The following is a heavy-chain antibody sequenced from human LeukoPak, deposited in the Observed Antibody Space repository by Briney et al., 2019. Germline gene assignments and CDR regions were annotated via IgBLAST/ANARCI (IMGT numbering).Heavy chain of an antibody. CDR1: GGSISSYY. CDR3: ARQGYCSSTSCPAGAFDI. D-gene: IGHD2-2*01. V-gene: IGHV4-59*08. Sequence: SETLSLTCTVSGGSISSYYWSWIRQPPGKGLEWIGYIYYSGSTNYNPSLKSRVTISVDTSKNQFSLKLSSVTAADTAVYYCARQGYCSSTSCPAGAFDIWGQGTMVTVSS. CDR2: IYYSGST. J-gene: IGHJ3*02.